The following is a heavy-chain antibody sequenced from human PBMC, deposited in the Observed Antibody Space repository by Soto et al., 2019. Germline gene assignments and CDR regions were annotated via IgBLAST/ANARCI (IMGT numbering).Heavy chain of an antibody. D-gene: IGHD5-18*01. J-gene: IGHJ4*02. CDR1: GFTFGGYG. CDR2: ISNDGTNK. V-gene: IGHV3-30*18. Sequence: QLQLVESGGGAVQPGRSLRLSCAASGFTFGGYGMHWVRQAPGKGLEWVAVISNDGTNKYYEDWLKGRFTISRDNSKNTLNLQVDSLRVEDTSVYYCAKGAHDTAMGCILAYWGQGTLVTVTS. CDR3: AKGAHDTAMGCILAY.